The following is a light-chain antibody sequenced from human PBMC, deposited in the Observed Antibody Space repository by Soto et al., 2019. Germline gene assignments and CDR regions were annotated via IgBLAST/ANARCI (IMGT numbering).Light chain of an antibody. J-gene: IGKJ5*01. CDR3: MQGTHWPPIT. Sequence: DVVMTQCPLSLPVTLGQPASISCRSSQRLVFRYGNTYLNWFQQRPGQSPRRLIYKVSNRDSGVPDRFSGSGSGTDFTLTISRVEADDVGVYYCMQGTHWPPITFGQGTRLEIK. CDR2: KVS. CDR1: QRLVFRYGNTY. V-gene: IGKV2-30*01.